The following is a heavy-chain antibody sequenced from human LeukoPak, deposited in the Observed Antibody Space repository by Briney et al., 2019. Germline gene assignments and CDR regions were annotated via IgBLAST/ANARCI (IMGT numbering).Heavy chain of an antibody. J-gene: IGHJ4*02. CDR1: GGSFSGYY. D-gene: IGHD3-22*01. CDR3: ARDQYYYDSSGYLTFDY. V-gene: IGHV4-34*01. CDR2: INHSGST. Sequence: SETLSLTCAVYGGSFSGYYWSWIRQPPGKGLEWIGEINHSGSTNYNPSLKSRVTMSVDTSKNQFSLKLSVTAADTAVYHCARDQYYYDSSGYLTFDYWGQGTLVTVSS.